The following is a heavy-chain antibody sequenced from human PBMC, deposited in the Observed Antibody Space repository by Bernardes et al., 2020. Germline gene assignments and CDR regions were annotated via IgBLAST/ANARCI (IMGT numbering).Heavy chain of an antibody. Sequence: SETLSLTCAVYGGSFSGYYWSWIRQPPGKGLEWIGEINHSGSTNYNPSLKSRVTISVDTSKNQFSLKLSSVTAADTAVYYCAREKYYDFWSGYYTPNRPSGAFDIWGQGTMVTVSS. D-gene: IGHD3-3*01. J-gene: IGHJ3*02. CDR2: INHSGST. V-gene: IGHV4-34*01. CDR1: GGSFSGYY. CDR3: AREKYYDFWSGYYTPNRPSGAFDI.